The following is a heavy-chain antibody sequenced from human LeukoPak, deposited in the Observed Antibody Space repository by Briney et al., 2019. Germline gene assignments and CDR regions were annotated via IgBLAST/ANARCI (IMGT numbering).Heavy chain of an antibody. V-gene: IGHV4-34*01. CDR2: INDSGST. CDR1: GGSFRSYY. D-gene: IGHD6-13*01. CDR3: ARDGRAAAGRDF. J-gene: IGHJ4*02. Sequence: SETLSLTCAVYGGSFRSYYWIWIRQPPGKGLEWIGEINDSGSTNYNPSLKSRATISVDTSKNQFSLKLNSVTAADTAVYYCARDGRAAAGRDFWGQGTLVTVSS.